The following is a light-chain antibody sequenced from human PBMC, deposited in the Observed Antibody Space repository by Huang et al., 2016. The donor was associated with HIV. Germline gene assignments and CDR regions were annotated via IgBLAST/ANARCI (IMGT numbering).Light chain of an antibody. J-gene: IGKJ1*01. V-gene: IGKV2D-29*01. CDR3: MQSKQLPPT. CDR2: GVA. CDR1: QSLLYSDGNTN. Sequence: DIVMTQSPRSLSVTPGQPASISCKSTQSLLYSDGNTNLCCYFHKAVQPPQLLTYGVANRFSGMPDRFIGSGSGTDFTLQISRVEAEDVGLYYCMQSKQLPPTFGPGTRVDI.